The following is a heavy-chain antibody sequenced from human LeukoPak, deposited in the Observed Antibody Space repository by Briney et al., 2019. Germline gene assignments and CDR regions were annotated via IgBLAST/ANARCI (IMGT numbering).Heavy chain of an antibody. CDR2: IYYSGST. CDR3: ARHRTIFGVVIDYFDY. CDR1: GGSISSCSYY. V-gene: IGHV4-39*01. J-gene: IGHJ4*02. Sequence: SETLSLTCTVSGGSISSCSYYWGWIRQPPGKGLEWIGSIYYSGSTYYNPSLKSRVTISVDTSHNQFSLKLSSVTAADTAVYYCARHRTIFGVVIDYFDYWGQGTLVTVSS. D-gene: IGHD3-3*01.